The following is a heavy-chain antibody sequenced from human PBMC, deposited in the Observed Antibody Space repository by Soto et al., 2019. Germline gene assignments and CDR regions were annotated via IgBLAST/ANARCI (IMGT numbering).Heavy chain of an antibody. Sequence: DGSLNLCCAASGVTFRYVWMSWFRQDSGRGREWVGRIKSKTDGGTTDYAALMKGRFLISRADSKDTLYLQMDSLKTEDTAVYYCTTEIWGGMDVWGQGTT. V-gene: IGHV3-15*01. CDR3: TTEIWGGMDV. CDR2: IKSKTDGGTT. J-gene: IGHJ6*02. D-gene: IGHD3-16*01. CDR1: GVTFRYVW.